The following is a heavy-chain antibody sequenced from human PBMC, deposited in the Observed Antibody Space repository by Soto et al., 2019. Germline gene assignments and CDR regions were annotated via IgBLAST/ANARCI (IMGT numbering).Heavy chain of an antibody. CDR2: IDYSRST. CDR1: GGSISSYY. Sequence: SETLSLTCTVSGGSISSYYWSWIRQPPGKGLEWIGYIDYSRSTNYNPSIKSQVTISVDTSNKQFSLKLSSVNAADTAVYYCARGGKYYDYWGQGTLVTVSS. V-gene: IGHV4-59*01. CDR3: ARGGKYYDY. J-gene: IGHJ4*02. D-gene: IGHD1-26*01.